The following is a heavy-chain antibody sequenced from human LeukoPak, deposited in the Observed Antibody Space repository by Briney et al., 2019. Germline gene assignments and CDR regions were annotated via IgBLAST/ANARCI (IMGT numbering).Heavy chain of an antibody. Sequence: SETLSLTCTVSGGSISSYYWSWIRQPAGKGLEWIGRIYTSGSTNYNPSLKSRVTMSVDTSKNQFSLKLSSVTAADTAVYYCARDVYYYDSSGYSIFDYWGQGTLVTVSS. CDR1: GGSISSYY. CDR3: ARDVYYYDSSGYSIFDY. J-gene: IGHJ4*02. D-gene: IGHD3-22*01. CDR2: IYTSGST. V-gene: IGHV4-4*07.